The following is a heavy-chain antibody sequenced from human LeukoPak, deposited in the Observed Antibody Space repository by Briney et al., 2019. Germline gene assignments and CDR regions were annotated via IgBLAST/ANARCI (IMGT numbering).Heavy chain of an antibody. CDR2: INHSGST. CDR3: ARELNTAFDY. Sequence: AGGSLRLSCAASGFTFSSYSMNWVRQPPGKGLEWIGEINHSGSTNYNPSLKSRVTISVDTSKNQFSLKLSSVTAADTAVYYCARELNTAFDYWGQGTLVTVSS. V-gene: IGHV4-34*01. D-gene: IGHD5-18*01. J-gene: IGHJ4*02. CDR1: GFTFSSYS.